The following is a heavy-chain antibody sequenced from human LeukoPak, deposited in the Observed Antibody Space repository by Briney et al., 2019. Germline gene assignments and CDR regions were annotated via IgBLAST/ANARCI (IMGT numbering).Heavy chain of an antibody. V-gene: IGHV3-30*04. CDR3: ARDTYGSDY. Sequence: PGRPLRLSCAASGFIFSNYAMHWVRQAPGKGLEWLIFISYDGSNKYYADSVKGRFTISRDNSKNTLYLQMNSLRAEDTAVYYCARDTYGSDYWGQGTLVTV. CDR1: GFIFSNYA. J-gene: IGHJ4*02. CDR2: ISYDGSNK. D-gene: IGHD3-10*01.